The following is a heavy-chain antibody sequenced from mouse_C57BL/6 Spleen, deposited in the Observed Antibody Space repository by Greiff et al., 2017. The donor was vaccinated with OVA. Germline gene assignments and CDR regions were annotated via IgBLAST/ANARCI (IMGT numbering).Heavy chain of an antibody. V-gene: IGHV2-2*01. J-gene: IGHJ4*01. CDR2: IWRGGST. CDR1: GFSLTSYG. Sequence: VQLQQSGPGLVQPSPSLSITCTVSGFSLTSYGVHWVRQSPGKGLEWLGVIWRGGSTDYYAAFISRLCISKDKSKSKVFIKLNSLQADDTAIYYCARYYGSHYYAMDYWGQGTSVTVSS. CDR3: ARYYGSHYYAMDY. D-gene: IGHD1-1*01.